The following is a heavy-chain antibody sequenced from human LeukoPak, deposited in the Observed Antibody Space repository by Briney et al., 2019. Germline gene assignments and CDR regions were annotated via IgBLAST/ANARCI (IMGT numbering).Heavy chain of an antibody. D-gene: IGHD2-21*01. CDR2: MNPNSGNT. V-gene: IGHV1-8*03. Sequence: ASVKVSCKASGYTFTSYDINWVRQATGQGLEWMGWMNPNSGNTGYAQKFQGGVTITRNTSISTAYMELSSLRSEDTAVYYCARGLDCGGDCYSSWGQGTLVTVSS. CDR3: ARGLDCGGDCYSS. CDR1: GYTFTSYD. J-gene: IGHJ4*02.